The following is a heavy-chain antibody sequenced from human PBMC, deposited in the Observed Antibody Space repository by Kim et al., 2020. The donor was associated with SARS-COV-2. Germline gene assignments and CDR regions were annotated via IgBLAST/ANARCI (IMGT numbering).Heavy chain of an antibody. J-gene: IGHJ5*02. Sequence: SVQRRFTISRDNSKNTLYLQMNSLRAEDTAVYYCAKGGSRITMIVVPFDPWGQGTLVTVSS. V-gene: IGHV3-23*01. CDR3: AKGGSRITMIVVPFDP. D-gene: IGHD3-22*01.